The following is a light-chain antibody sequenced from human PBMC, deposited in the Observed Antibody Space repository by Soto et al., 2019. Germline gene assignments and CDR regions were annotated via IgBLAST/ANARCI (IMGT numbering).Light chain of an antibody. V-gene: IGKV1-27*01. CDR3: QKYNTAPQT. CDR2: AAS. J-gene: IGKJ1*01. CDR1: QGIIDY. Sequence: DIQMTQSPSSLSASVGDRVTITCRASQGIIDYVAWFQQKPGKAPKLLIYAASTPQSGVPSRFSGSGSGTDFTLTISSLQPEDVATYXXQKYNTAPQTFGQGTKVEIK.